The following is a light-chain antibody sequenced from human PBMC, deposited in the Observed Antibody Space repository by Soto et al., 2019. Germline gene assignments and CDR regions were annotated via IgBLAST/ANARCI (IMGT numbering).Light chain of an antibody. Sequence: EIVMTQSPATLSVSPGERATLSCRASQSVSSNLAWYQQKPGQAPRLLIYSASSRAAGIAPRFSGGWSGTEFTLPISSLQSEDFAVYFCQQYNNWPRTFGQGTKVGIK. CDR2: SAS. CDR3: QQYNNWPRT. CDR1: QSVSSN. J-gene: IGKJ1*01. V-gene: IGKV3-15*01.